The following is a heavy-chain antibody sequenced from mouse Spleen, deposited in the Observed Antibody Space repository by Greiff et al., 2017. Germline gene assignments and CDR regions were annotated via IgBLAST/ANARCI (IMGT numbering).Heavy chain of an antibody. Sequence: DVKLQESGTVLARPGASVKMSCKTSGYTFTSYWMHWVKQRPGQGLEWIGAIYPGNSDTSYNQKFKGKAKLTAVTSASTAYMELSSLTNEDSAVYYCTRGKDYRYDFDYWGQGTTLTVSS. CDR2: IYPGNSDT. J-gene: IGHJ2*01. CDR1: GYTFTSYW. V-gene: IGHV1-5*01. D-gene: IGHD2-14*01. CDR3: TRGKDYRYDFDY.